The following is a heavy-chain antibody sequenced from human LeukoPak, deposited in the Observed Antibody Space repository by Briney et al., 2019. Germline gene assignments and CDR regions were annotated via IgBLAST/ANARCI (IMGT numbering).Heavy chain of an antibody. D-gene: IGHD6-13*01. Sequence: SVKVSRKASGGTFSSYAISWVRQAPGQGLEWMGGIIPIFGTANYAQKFQGRVTITTDESTSTAYMELSSLRSEDTAVYYCARDRGQQLVQGFYFDYWGQGTLVTVSS. CDR1: GGTFSSYA. V-gene: IGHV1-69*05. CDR2: IIPIFGTA. J-gene: IGHJ4*02. CDR3: ARDRGQQLVQGFYFDY.